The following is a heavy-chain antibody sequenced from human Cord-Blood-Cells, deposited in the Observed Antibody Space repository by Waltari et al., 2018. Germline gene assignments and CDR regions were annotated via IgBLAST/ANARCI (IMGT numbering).Heavy chain of an antibody. CDR3: ARALLGKNWFDP. J-gene: IGHJ5*02. Sequence: QVQLVQSGAEVKKPGSSVEVSCKACGGTFRSYDSSWLRQAPGQGLEWMGGIIPIFGTANYAQKFQGRVTITADESTSTAYMELSSLRSEDTAVYYCARALLGKNWFDPWGQGTLVTVSS. V-gene: IGHV1-69*01. CDR2: IIPIFGTA. CDR1: GGTFRSYD. D-gene: IGHD7-27*01.